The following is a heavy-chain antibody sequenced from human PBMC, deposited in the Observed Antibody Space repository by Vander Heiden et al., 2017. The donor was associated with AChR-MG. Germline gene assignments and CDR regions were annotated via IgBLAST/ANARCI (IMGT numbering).Heavy chain of an antibody. D-gene: IGHD3-16*02. CDR3: ARDNRYDYVWGSYRSPDNWFDP. J-gene: IGHJ5*02. V-gene: IGHV3-7*01. Sequence: EVQLVESGGGLVQPGGSLRLSCAASGFTFSSHWMSWVRQAPGKGLEWVANIKQDGSEKYYVDSVKGRFTISRDNAKNSLYLQMNSLRAEDTAVYYCARDNRYDYVWGSYRSPDNWFDPWGQGTLVTVSS. CDR2: IKQDGSEK. CDR1: GFTFSSHW.